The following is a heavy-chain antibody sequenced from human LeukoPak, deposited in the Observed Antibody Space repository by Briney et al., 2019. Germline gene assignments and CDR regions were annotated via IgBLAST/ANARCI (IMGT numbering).Heavy chain of an antibody. V-gene: IGHV4-59*01. Sequence: SETLSLTCTVSGGSISSYYWSWIRQPPGKGLEWIGYIYYSGSTNYNPSLKSRVTISVDTSKNQFSLKLSSVTAADTAVYYCARGGSRQWLAGDVFDIWGQGTMVTVSS. CDR3: ARGGSRQWLAGDVFDI. CDR2: IYYSGST. CDR1: GGSISSYY. D-gene: IGHD6-19*01. J-gene: IGHJ3*02.